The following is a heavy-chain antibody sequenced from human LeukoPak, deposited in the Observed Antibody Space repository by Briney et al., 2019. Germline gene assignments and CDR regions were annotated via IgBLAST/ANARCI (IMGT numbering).Heavy chain of an antibody. CDR1: GFTFSSYA. D-gene: IGHD2-8*01. J-gene: IGHJ4*02. CDR3: ARDIVLMVYAPFDY. CDR2: ISYDGSNK. V-gene: IGHV3-30-3*01. Sequence: PGGSLRLSCAASGFTFSSYAMHWVRQAPGKGLEWVAVISYDGSNKYYADSVKGRFTISRDNAKNSLYLQMNSLRAEDTAVYYCARDIVLMVYAPFDYWGQGTLVTVSS.